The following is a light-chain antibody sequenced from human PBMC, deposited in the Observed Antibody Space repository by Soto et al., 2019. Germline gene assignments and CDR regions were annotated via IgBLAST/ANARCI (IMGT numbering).Light chain of an antibody. CDR3: QQYGSSPGT. V-gene: IGKV3-20*01. Sequence: EIVLTQSPGTLSLSPGERATLSCRASQSVSSSYLAWYQQKPGQAPRLLIYGASIRATGIPDRFSGSGSWKDFPLTISRLEPEDFAVYYCQQYGSSPGTFGQGTKVEIK. J-gene: IGKJ1*01. CDR1: QSVSSSY. CDR2: GAS.